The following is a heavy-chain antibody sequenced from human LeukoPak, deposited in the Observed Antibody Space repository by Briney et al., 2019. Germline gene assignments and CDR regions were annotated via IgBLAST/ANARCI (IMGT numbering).Heavy chain of an antibody. J-gene: IGHJ4*02. D-gene: IGHD5-12*01. Sequence: GGSLRLSCAASGFTFSSYSMNWVRQAPGKGLEWVAFIRYDGSNKYYADSVKGRFTISRDNSKNTLYLQMNSLRAEDTAVYYCAKGTIVAIDYWGQGTLVTVSS. CDR2: IRYDGSNK. CDR1: GFTFSSYS. V-gene: IGHV3-30*02. CDR3: AKGTIVAIDY.